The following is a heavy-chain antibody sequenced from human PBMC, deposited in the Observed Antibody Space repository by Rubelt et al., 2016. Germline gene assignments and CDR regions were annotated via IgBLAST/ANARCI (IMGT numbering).Heavy chain of an antibody. CDR1: GYTFTTFG. CDR2: ISADDGYT. V-gene: IGHV1-18*01. Sequence: QVQLVQSGAEVKKPGASVKVSCRTSGYTFTTFGIDWVRQAPGQGLEWVGWISADDGYTNYARNLQDRVTLTTDASTRTAYIGCRSLTPDDTAVYYCARAGAEVTTHFDLWGQGTRVTDSS. J-gene: IGHJ4*02. D-gene: IGHD4-17*01. CDR3: ARAGAEVTTHFDL.